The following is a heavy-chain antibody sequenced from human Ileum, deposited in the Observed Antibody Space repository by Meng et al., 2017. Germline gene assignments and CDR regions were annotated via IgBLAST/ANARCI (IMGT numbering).Heavy chain of an antibody. CDR2: IKITTDAGTP. CDR3: TTGKDY. CDR1: GFTFSSTW. V-gene: IGHV3-15*01. J-gene: IGHJ4*02. Sequence: VLRVGLGGGLVKPGGSLRLFCAASGFTFSSTWMTWVRQAPGKGLEWVGRIKITTDAGTPDYAAPVKGRFTISINDSKNTLYLQMNSLKTEDTAVYYCTTGKDYWGQGTLVTVSS.